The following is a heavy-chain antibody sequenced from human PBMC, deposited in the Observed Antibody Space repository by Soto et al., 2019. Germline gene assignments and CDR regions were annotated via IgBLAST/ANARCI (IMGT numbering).Heavy chain of an antibody. D-gene: IGHD3-3*01. V-gene: IGHV3-48*01. CDR3: ASCPRSYDFWSGYSSCYFDY. J-gene: IGHJ4*02. Sequence: EVQLVESGGGLVQPGGSLRLSCAASGFTFSSYSMNWVRQAPGKGLEWVSYISSSSSTIYYADSVKGRFTISRDNAKNSLYLQMNSLRAEDTAVYYCASCPRSYDFWSGYSSCYFDYWGQGTLVTVSS. CDR2: ISSSSSTI. CDR1: GFTFSSYS.